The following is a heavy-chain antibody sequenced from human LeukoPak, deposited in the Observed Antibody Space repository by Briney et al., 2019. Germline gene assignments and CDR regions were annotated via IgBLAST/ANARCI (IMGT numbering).Heavy chain of an antibody. CDR1: GGSMDSFY. Sequence: SETLSLTCIVSGGSMDSFYWSWIRQSPGGGLEWIGYIYYSGTTNYNPSLRSRLTISVGTYKNQFSLKLSSVTAADTAVYYCARLARLTLIRGVTGYHSLDVWGKGTKVTVSS. CDR3: ARLARLTLIRGVTGYHSLDV. CDR2: IYYSGTT. J-gene: IGHJ6*04. D-gene: IGHD3-10*01. V-gene: IGHV4-59*01.